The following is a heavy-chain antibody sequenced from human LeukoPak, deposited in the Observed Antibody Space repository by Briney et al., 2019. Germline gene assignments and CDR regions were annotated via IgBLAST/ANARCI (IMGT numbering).Heavy chain of an antibody. D-gene: IGHD6-13*01. CDR2: NYHTGST. CDR1: GGSISSSNW. V-gene: IGHV4-4*02. Sequence: PSETLSLTCAVSGGSISSSNWWSWLHQPPGKGLEWIGENYHTGSTNYHSSLKSRVTISVDKSKRQFSMKLSSVNAEDTAVYYCASSIAAAGPQAFDIWGEGTMVTVSS. CDR3: ASSIAAAGPQAFDI. J-gene: IGHJ3*02.